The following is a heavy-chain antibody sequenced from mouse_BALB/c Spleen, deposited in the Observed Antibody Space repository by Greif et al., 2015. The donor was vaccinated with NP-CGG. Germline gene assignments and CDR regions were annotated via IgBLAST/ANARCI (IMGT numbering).Heavy chain of an antibody. J-gene: IGHJ4*01. Sequence: HHESGAEMVKPGASVKLSCKTSGYTFTSYWITWVKQRPGQGLGCIGETLPGTGTTYYNEKFKGKATLTIDTSSSTAYMQRSSRPSEDSAVAFSAIFGLLVRCSYYATDYWGLSTSVTVSS. CDR1: GYTFTSYW. D-gene: IGHD1-1*01. CDR3: AIFGLLVRCSYYATDY. V-gene: IGHV1S132*01. CDR2: TLPGTGTT.